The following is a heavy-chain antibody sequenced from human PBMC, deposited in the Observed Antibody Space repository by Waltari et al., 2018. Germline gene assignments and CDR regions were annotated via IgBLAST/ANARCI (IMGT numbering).Heavy chain of an antibody. J-gene: IGHJ4*02. CDR3: TTDRYIRGDF. D-gene: IGHD3-3*02. CDR2: IKRQTDGGTA. Sequence: EVQLVESGGHLVKPGGSISTACVASGFPLSQAWMNWVRQVPAKGLEWVGRIKRQTDGGTADYGAPVKGKFTISRDDSKNTLFLQINSLTTEDTGVYYCTTDRYIRGDFWGQGTRVTVSS. V-gene: IGHV3-15*07. CDR1: GFPLSQAW.